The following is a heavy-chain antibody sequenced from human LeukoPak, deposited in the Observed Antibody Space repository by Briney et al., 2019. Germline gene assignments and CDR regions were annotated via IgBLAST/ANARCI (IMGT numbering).Heavy chain of an antibody. Sequence: SETLSLTCTVSGGSISSYYWSWIRQPPGKGLEWIGYIYYSGSTNYNPSLKSRVTISVDTSKNRFSLKLSSVTAADTAVYYCARGSYGSGSYLGLNWFDPWGQGTLVTVSS. J-gene: IGHJ5*02. D-gene: IGHD3-10*01. CDR2: IYYSGST. CDR3: ARGSYGSGSYLGLNWFDP. CDR1: GGSISSYY. V-gene: IGHV4-59*01.